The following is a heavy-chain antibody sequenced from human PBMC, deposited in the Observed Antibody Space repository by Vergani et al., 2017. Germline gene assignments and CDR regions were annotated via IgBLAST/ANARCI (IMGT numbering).Heavy chain of an antibody. D-gene: IGHD4-17*01. CDR1: AYTFSDHY. Sequence: ELQLVLSCAEVKKPGATLKIFCKVSAYTFSDHYMHWLKQTPGKGLVWMVLVDPEDGETIYAEKFKGRVTIAADTSTDTAHLELSSLRSEDTAVYYCATPQTVTTGGMEVWGKGTTVIVSS. CDR3: ATPQTVTTGGMEV. J-gene: IGHJ6*01. CDR2: VDPEDGET. V-gene: IGHV1-69-2*01.